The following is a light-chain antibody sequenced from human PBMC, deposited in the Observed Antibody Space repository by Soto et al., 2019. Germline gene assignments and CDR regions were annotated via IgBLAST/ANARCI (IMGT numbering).Light chain of an antibody. Sequence: QSALTQPPSVSGSPGQSVTISCTGTSSDVGSYNRVSWYQQPPGTAPKLMIYEVTNRPSGVPNRFSASKSGNTASLTISGLQAEDEADYYCTSYTSSRTWVFGGGTKLPS. CDR3: TSYTSSRTWV. V-gene: IGLV2-18*02. CDR1: SSDVGSYNR. CDR2: EVT. J-gene: IGLJ3*02.